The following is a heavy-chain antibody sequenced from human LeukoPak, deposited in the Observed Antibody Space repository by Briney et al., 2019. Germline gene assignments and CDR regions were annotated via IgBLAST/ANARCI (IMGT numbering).Heavy chain of an antibody. Sequence: PSETLSLTCTVSGGSISSSSYYWGWIRQPPGKGLEWIGSIYYSGSTYYNPSLKSRVTISVDTSKNQFSLKLSSVTAADTAVYYCARIGYCSGGSCPFDYWGQGTLVTVSS. CDR1: GGSISSSSYY. V-gene: IGHV4-39*01. J-gene: IGHJ4*02. CDR3: ARIGYCSGGSCPFDY. CDR2: IYYSGST. D-gene: IGHD2-15*01.